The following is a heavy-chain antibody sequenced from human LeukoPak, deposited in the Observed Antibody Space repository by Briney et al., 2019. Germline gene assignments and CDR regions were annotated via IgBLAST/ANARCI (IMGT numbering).Heavy chain of an antibody. V-gene: IGHV3-7*04. CDR1: GFTFSSYW. J-gene: IGHJ4*02. D-gene: IGHD1-26*01. CDR3: ARGGRVGAIGVNGVKY. CDR2: IKQDESEK. Sequence: GGSLRLSCAASGFTFSSYWMSWVRQAPGKGLEWVANIKQDESEKYYVDSVKGRFTISRDNAKNSLYLQMNSLRAEDTAVYYCARGGRVGAIGVNGVKYWGQGTLVTVSS.